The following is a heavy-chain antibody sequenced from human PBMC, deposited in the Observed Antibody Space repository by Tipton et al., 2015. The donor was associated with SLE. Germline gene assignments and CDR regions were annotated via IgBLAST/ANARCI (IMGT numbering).Heavy chain of an antibody. V-gene: IGHV4-61*02. Sequence: LRLSCTISGGSISSGSYYWSWIRQPAGKGLEWIGRIYTSGSTNYNPSLKSRFTISVDTSKNQFSLKLSSVTAADTAVYYCARGLIAARFDYWGQGTLVTVSS. CDR3: ARGLIAARFDY. J-gene: IGHJ4*02. CDR2: IYTSGST. D-gene: IGHD6-6*01. CDR1: GGSISSGSYY.